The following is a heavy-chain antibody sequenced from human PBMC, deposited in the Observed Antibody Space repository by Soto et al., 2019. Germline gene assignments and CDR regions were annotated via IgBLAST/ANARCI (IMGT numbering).Heavy chain of an antibody. Sequence: EVQLVESGGGLVQPGGSLRLSCAASGFTFSSYSMNWVRQAPGKGLEWVSYISSSSSTIYYADSVKGRFTITRDNAKNSLYLKMNSLRAEDTAVYYCETDFWSGYTHDYWGQGTLVTVSS. CDR3: ETDFWSGYTHDY. CDR2: ISSSSSTI. V-gene: IGHV3-48*01. J-gene: IGHJ4*02. CDR1: GFTFSSYS. D-gene: IGHD3-3*01.